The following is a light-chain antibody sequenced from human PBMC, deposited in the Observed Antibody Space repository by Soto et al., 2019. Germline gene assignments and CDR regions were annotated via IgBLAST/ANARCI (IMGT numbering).Light chain of an antibody. J-gene: IGLJ1*01. CDR2: RSD. Sequence: QSVLTQPPSASGTPGQRVTISCSGSSSNIGSNSVYWYQQLPGTAPKLLMYRSDQRPSGVPDRFSASKSGTSASLAISGLRSEDEADYFCAAWDDSLKGYVFGTGTKLTVL. V-gene: IGLV1-47*01. CDR3: AAWDDSLKGYV. CDR1: SSNIGSNS.